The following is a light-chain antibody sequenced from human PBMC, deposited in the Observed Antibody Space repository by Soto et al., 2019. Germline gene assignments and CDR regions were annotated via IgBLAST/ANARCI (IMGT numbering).Light chain of an antibody. CDR1: HSISSTF. CDR3: QQYHSSPTLT. Sequence: DIQMTQSPSSLSASVGDRVTITCRASHSISSTFLNWYQQEPGKAPKLLIYAASSLQSGVPSRFSGSGSGTDFTLTISSLQAEDVAVYYCQQYHSSPTLTFGGGTKVDIK. V-gene: IGKV1-39*01. CDR2: AAS. J-gene: IGKJ4*01.